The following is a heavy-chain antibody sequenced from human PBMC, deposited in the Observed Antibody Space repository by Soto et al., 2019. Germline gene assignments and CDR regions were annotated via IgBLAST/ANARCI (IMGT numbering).Heavy chain of an antibody. CDR3: ARRSSGKNWFDP. CDR1: GFTFSSYS. Sequence: EVQLVESGGGLVQPGGSLRLSCAASGFTFSSYSMNWVRQAPGKGLEWVSYISSSSSTIYYADSVKGRFTISRDNAKNALYLQMNSLRDEDTAVYYCARRSSGKNWFDPWGQGTLVTVSS. CDR2: ISSSSSTI. J-gene: IGHJ5*02. D-gene: IGHD6-19*01. V-gene: IGHV3-48*02.